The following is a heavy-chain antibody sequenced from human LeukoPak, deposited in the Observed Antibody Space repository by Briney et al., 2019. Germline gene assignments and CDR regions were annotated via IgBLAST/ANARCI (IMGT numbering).Heavy chain of an antibody. D-gene: IGHD3-10*01. CDR3: ARLAYGSGYFDY. J-gene: IGHJ4*02. V-gene: IGHV3-53*01. CDR1: GFTVSNNY. CDR2: IYSGGST. Sequence: GGSLRLSCAASGFTVSNNYMSWVRQAPGKGLEWVPVIYSGGSTYYADSVKGRFAISRDNSKNTLYLQMNSLRAEDTAVYYCARLAYGSGYFDYWGQGTLVTVSS.